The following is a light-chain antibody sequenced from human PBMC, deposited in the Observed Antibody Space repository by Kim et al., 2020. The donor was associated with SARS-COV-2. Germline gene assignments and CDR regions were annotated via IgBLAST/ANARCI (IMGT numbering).Light chain of an antibody. CDR3: NSYTGSNTWV. J-gene: IGLJ3*02. CDR2: DVT. CDR1: SSDVGAYNY. V-gene: IGLV2-14*03. Sequence: QSALAQPASVSGSPGQSITISCTGTSSDVGAYNYVSWFQQHPGKAPKLIIYDVTKRPSGVSTRFSGSKSGNPASLTISGLQAEDEADYYCNSYTGSNTWVFGGGTQLTVL.